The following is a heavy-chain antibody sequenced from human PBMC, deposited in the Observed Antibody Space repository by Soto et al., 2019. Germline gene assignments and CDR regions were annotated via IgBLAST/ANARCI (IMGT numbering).Heavy chain of an antibody. CDR1: GFSFGSYS. CDR3: APLGYCSSATGKYYFYYYRMAG. J-gene: IGHJ6*02. D-gene: IGHD2-2*01. V-gene: IGHV3-48*02. Sequence: PGGSLRLSCEASGFSFGSYSMNWVRQAPGKGLEWVSFISGRGTTTYYADSVKGRFTVSRDNAKNSLSLEVNSLRDEDTAVYYCAPLGYCSSATGKYYFYYYRMAGWCQGTKVTVA. CDR2: ISGRGTTT.